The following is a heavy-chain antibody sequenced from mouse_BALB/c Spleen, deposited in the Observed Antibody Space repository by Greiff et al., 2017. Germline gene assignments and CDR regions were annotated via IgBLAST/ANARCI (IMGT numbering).Heavy chain of an antibody. D-gene: IGHD2-12*01. CDR2: ISSGSSTI. CDR3: ARSAYYIEDYFDY. Sequence: EVKLQESGGGLVQPGGSRKLSCAASGFTFSSFGMHWVRQAPEKGLEWVAYISSGSSTIYYADTVKGRFTISRDNPKNTLFLQMTSLRSEDTAMYYCARSAYYIEDYFDYWGQGTTLTVSS. CDR1: GFTFSSFG. J-gene: IGHJ2*01. V-gene: IGHV5-17*02.